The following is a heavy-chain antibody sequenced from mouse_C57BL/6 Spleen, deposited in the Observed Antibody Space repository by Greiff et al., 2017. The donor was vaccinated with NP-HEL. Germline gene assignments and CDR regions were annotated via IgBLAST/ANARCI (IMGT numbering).Heavy chain of an antibody. Sequence: VQLQQSGAELVKPGASVKISCKASGYAFSSYWMNWVKQRPGKGLAWIGQIYPGDGDTNYTGQFKGKATLPADKSSSTAYMQLSSLTSEDSAVYFCARRGTTVVATGAMDYWGQGTSVTVSS. V-gene: IGHV1-80*01. J-gene: IGHJ4*01. CDR3: ARRGTTVVATGAMDY. D-gene: IGHD1-1*01. CDR1: GYAFSSYW. CDR2: IYPGDGDT.